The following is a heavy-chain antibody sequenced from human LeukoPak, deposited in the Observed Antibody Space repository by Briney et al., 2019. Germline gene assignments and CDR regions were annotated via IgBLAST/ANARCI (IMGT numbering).Heavy chain of an antibody. Sequence: PGGSLRHSCAASGFTFDDHGMSWVRQAPGKGLEWVSGISWNGVSTAYADSVKGRFTISRDTAKNSLDLQMNSLRAEDTALYYCARDPYYYAFDIWGQGTMVTVSS. CDR2: ISWNGVST. V-gene: IGHV3-20*04. CDR1: GFTFDDHG. CDR3: ARDPYYYAFDI. D-gene: IGHD3-10*01. J-gene: IGHJ3*02.